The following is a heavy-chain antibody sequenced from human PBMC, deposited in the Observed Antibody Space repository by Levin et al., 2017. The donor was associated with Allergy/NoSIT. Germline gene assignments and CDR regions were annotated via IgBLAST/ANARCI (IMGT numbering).Heavy chain of an antibody. CDR2: INHSGST. V-gene: IGHV4-34*01. Sequence: SETLSLTCAVYGGSFSGYYWSWIRQPPGKGLEWIGEINHSGSTNYNPSLKSRVTMSVDTSKNQFSLKLSSVTAADTAVYYCARNSNGYYSRWYFDLWGRGTLVTVSS. J-gene: IGHJ2*01. CDR1: GGSFSGYY. CDR3: ARNSNGYYSRWYFDL. D-gene: IGHD1-26*01.